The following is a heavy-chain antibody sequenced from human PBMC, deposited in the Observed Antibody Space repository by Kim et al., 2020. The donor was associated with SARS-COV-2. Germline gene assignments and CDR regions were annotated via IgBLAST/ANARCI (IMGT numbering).Heavy chain of an antibody. J-gene: IGHJ6*01. CDR1: GGSFSGYY. V-gene: IGHV4-34*01. D-gene: IGHD6-19*01. Sequence: SETLSLTCAVYGGSFSGYYWSWIRQPPGKGLELIGEINHSGSTNYNPSLKSRVTISVDTSKNQFSLKLSSVTAADTAVYYCARGSPLIAVHLFVYYYYY. CDR3: ARGSPLIAVHLFVYYYYY. CDR2: INHSGST.